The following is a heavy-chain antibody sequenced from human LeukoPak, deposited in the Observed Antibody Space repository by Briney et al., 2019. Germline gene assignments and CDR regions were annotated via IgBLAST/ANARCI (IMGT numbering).Heavy chain of an antibody. V-gene: IGHV3-9*01. D-gene: IGHD2-2*01. CDR1: GFTFDDYA. Sequence: SLRLSCAASGFTFDDYAMHWVRQAPGKGLEWVSGISWNSGSIGYADSVKGRFTISRDNAKNSLYLQMNSLRAEDTALYYCAKGLYCSSTSCHDAFDIWGQGTMVTVSS. CDR2: ISWNSGSI. CDR3: AKGLYCSSTSCHDAFDI. J-gene: IGHJ3*02.